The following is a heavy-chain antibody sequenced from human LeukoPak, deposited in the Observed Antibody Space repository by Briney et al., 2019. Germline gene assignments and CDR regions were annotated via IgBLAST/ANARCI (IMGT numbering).Heavy chain of an antibody. CDR2: IWFDGSDK. CDR1: GFTFSSYA. D-gene: IGHD3-10*01. CDR3: ARGDDLHLDY. V-gene: IGHV3-33*01. J-gene: IGHJ4*02. Sequence: GRSLRLSCSATGFTFSSYAMHWVRQAPGKGLEWVAVIWFDGSDKYYADSVKGRFTISRDNSKNTLYLQMNSLRAEDTAVYYCARGDDLHLDYWGQGTLVTVSS.